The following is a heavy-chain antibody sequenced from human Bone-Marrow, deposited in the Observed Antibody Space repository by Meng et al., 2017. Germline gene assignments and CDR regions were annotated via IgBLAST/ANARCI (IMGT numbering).Heavy chain of an antibody. J-gene: IGHJ4*02. D-gene: IGHD1-1*01. CDR2: IYYRGST. V-gene: IGHV4-31*11. CDR1: GGSISSGGYY. CDR3: ARTPSKWVHLDY. Sequence: QVKLEESGPGLVNPSQTLSLTCAFSGGSISSGGYYWSWIRQHPGKGLEWIGYIYYRGSTYYNPSLKSRVTISVDTSKNQFSLKLSSVTAADTAVYYCARTPSKWVHLDYWGQGTLVTVSS.